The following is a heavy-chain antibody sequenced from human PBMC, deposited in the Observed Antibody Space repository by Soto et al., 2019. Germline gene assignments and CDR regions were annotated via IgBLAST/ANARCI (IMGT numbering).Heavy chain of an antibody. CDR3: ARWTGGSSWFRYYFDY. V-gene: IGHV3-48*03. J-gene: IGHJ4*02. Sequence: GGSLRLSCAASGFTFSSYEMNWVRQAPGKGLEWVSYISSSGSTIYYADSVKGRFTISRDNAKNSLYLQMNSLRAEDTAVYYCARWTGGSSWFRYYFDYWGQGTLVTVSS. CDR2: ISSSGSTI. CDR1: GFTFSSYE. D-gene: IGHD6-13*01.